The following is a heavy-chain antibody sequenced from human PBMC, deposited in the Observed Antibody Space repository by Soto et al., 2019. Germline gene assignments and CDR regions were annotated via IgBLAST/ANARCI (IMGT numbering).Heavy chain of an antibody. CDR2: IKQDGSEK. V-gene: IGHV3-7*03. Sequence: PGGSLRLSCAASGFTFSSYWMSWVRQAPGKGLEWVANIKQDGSEKYYVDSVKGRFTISRDNSKNTLYLQMNSLRAEDTAVYYCAKDWNSSPHFDYWGQGTLVTVSS. CDR1: GFTFSSYW. CDR3: AKDWNSSPHFDY. D-gene: IGHD6-6*01. J-gene: IGHJ4*02.